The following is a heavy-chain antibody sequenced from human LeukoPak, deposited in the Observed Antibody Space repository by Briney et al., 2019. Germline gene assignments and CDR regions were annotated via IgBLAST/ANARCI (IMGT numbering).Heavy chain of an antibody. CDR1: GFTFNGYA. CDR3: ARVPIFGVATAYYFDY. CDR2: ISSSSSYI. V-gene: IGHV3-21*01. J-gene: IGHJ4*02. D-gene: IGHD3-3*01. Sequence: PGGSLRLSCAASGFTFNGYAMSWVRQAPGKGLEWVSSISSSSSYIYYADSVKGRFTISRDNAKNSLYLQMNSLRAEDTAVYYCARVPIFGVATAYYFDYWGQGTLVTVSS.